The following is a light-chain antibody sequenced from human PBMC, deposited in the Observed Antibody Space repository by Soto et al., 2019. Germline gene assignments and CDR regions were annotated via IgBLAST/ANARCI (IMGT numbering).Light chain of an antibody. V-gene: IGLV1-44*01. J-gene: IGLJ1*01. CDR3: AAWDDSLNALV. CDR2: NNN. Sequence: QSVLTQPPSASGTPGQRVTISCSGSSNNIGSNTVNWYQQLPGTAPKLLIYNNNQRPSGVPDRFSASKSGTSASLAISGLQSEDEADYYCAAWDDSLNALVFGTGTKVTVL. CDR1: SNNIGSNT.